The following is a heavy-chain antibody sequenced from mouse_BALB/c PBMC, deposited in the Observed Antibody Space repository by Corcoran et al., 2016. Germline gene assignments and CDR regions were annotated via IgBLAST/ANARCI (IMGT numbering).Heavy chain of an antibody. J-gene: IGHJ3*01. D-gene: IGHD1-1*01. CDR3: AGYYGSSYVALFAY. CDR2: INPYNDGT. CDR1: GYTFTSYV. V-gene: IGHV1S136*01. Sequence: EVQLQQSGPELVKPGASVKMSCKASGYTFTSYVMHWVKQKPGQGLEWIGYINPYNDGTKYNEKLKGKATLTSDKFSSTAYMVLISLTSEDSAGYYCAGYYGSSYVALFAYRGQGTLVTVSA.